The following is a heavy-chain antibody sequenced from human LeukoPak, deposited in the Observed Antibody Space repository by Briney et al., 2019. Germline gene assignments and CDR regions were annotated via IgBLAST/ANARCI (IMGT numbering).Heavy chain of an antibody. V-gene: IGHV3-23*01. CDR1: GFTFSSYA. CDR2: ISGSGGST. J-gene: IGHJ4*02. D-gene: IGHD1-26*01. CDR3: AQDGELPYHFDY. Sequence: GGSLRLSWAASGFTFSSYAMSWVRQAPGKGLEWVSAISGSGGSTYYAASVKGRFTISRDNSKNTLYLKMNSLRAEDTAVYYCAQDGELPYHFDYWGQGTLVTVSS.